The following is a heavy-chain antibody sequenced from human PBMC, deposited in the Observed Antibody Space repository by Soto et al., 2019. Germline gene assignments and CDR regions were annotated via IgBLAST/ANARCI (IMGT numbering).Heavy chain of an antibody. V-gene: IGHV4-31*03. Sequence: QVQLQESGPGLVKPSQTLSLTCTVSGGSISSGGYYWSWIRQHPGKGLEWIGYIYYSGSTYYNPSLKSRVTISVDTSKNQFSLKLSSVPAADTAVYYCARDRRGCSGGSCYSAEARLYGMDVWGQGTTVTVSS. CDR2: IYYSGST. D-gene: IGHD2-15*01. CDR3: ARDRRGCSGGSCYSAEARLYGMDV. J-gene: IGHJ6*02. CDR1: GGSISSGGYY.